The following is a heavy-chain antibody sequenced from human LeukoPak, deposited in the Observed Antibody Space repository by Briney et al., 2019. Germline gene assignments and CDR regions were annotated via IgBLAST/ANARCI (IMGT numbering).Heavy chain of an antibody. J-gene: IGHJ4*02. Sequence: SETLSLTCAVYGGSFSGYYWSWIRQPPGKGLEWIGEINHSGSTNYNPSLKSRVTISVDTSKNQFSLKLSSVTAADTAVYYCARAGYGSFFDYWGQGTLVAVSS. CDR3: ARAGYGSFFDY. D-gene: IGHD3-10*01. CDR1: GGSFSGYY. CDR2: INHSGST. V-gene: IGHV4-34*01.